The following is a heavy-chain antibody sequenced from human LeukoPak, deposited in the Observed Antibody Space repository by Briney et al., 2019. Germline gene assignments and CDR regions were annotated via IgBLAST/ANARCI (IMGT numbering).Heavy chain of an antibody. CDR1: GGSFSGYY. D-gene: IGHD4-17*01. CDR2: INHSGST. Sequence: SETLSLTCAVYGGSFSGYYWSWLRQPPGKGLELIGEINHSGSTNYNPSLKSRVTMSVDTSKHQFSLKLSSVTAADTAVYYCARDYGDYGDYDFFDYWGQGTLVTVSS. V-gene: IGHV4-34*01. J-gene: IGHJ4*02. CDR3: ARDYGDYGDYDFFDY.